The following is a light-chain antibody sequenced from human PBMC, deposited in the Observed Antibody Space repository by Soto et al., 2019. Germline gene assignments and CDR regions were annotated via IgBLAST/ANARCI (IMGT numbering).Light chain of an antibody. V-gene: IGKV3-20*01. CDR3: HQYGNSPQT. CDR1: QSVSSSY. J-gene: IGKJ1*01. Sequence: EIVLTQSPGTLSLSPGEIATLSCRASQSVSSSYLAWYQQKPGQAPRLLIYGASSRATGIPDRFSGSGSGTVFTLTINILEPDDFAVYYCHQYGNSPQTCGQGTKGDIK. CDR2: GAS.